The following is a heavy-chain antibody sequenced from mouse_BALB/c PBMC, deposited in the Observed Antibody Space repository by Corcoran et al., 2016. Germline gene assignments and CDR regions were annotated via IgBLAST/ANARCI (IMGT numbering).Heavy chain of an antibody. CDR1: GYTFTDYY. J-gene: IGHJ2*01. Sequence: EVQVQQSGPELVKPGASVKMSCTAYGYTFTDYYMDWVKQRHGENFEWLGRVNPYNGGTSYNQKFKGKATLTVDTSSSTAYMELNSLTSEDSAVYYCAREGLTTVVARFDYWGQGTTLTVS. CDR2: VNPYNGGT. D-gene: IGHD1-1*01. CDR3: AREGLTTVVARFDY. V-gene: IGHV1-19*01.